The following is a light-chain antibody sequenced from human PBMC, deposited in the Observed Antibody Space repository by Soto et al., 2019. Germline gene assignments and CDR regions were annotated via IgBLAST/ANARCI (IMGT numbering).Light chain of an antibody. V-gene: IGKV1D-13*01. CDR1: QGIIST. J-gene: IGKJ5*01. Sequence: QVSKSPVSVSATVRDIVTITFRASQGIISTLAWYQQKPGKAPKLLIYGASTLESGVPSRFSGSGSGTDFTLTISSLQPEDFATYCRQQFNYYPITFGQGTRLEIK. CDR3: QQFNYYPIT. CDR2: GAS.